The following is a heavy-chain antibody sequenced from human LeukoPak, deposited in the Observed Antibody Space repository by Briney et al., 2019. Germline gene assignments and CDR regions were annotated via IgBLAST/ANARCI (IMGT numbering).Heavy chain of an antibody. V-gene: IGHV1-18*01. CDR1: GYTFTSYG. D-gene: IGHD3-10*01. Sequence: ASVKVSCKASGYTFTSYGISWVRQAPGQGLEWMGWISAYNGNTNYAQKLQGRVTMTTDTSTSTAYMELRSLRSDDTAMYYCARDSYGTAYYDYGMDVWGQGTTVTVSS. J-gene: IGHJ6*02. CDR2: ISAYNGNT. CDR3: ARDSYGTAYYDYGMDV.